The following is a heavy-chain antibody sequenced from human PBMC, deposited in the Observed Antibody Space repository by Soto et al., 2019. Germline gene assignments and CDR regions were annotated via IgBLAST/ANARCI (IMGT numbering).Heavy chain of an antibody. CDR1: GGSISSYY. CDR3: ARTTSTYYYDSSEI. CDR2: IYYSGST. J-gene: IGHJ4*02. D-gene: IGHD3-22*01. V-gene: IGHV4-59*01. Sequence: SETLSLTCTVSGGSISSYYWSWIRQPPGKGLEWIGYIYYSGSTNYNPSLKSRVTISVDTSKNQFSLKLSSVTAADTAVYYCARTTSTYYYDSSEIWGQGTLVTVSS.